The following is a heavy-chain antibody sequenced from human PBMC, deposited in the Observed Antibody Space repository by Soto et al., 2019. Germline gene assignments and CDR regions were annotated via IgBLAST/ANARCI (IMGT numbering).Heavy chain of an antibody. CDR1: GDSVSSNSAA. CDR2: TYYRSRWYN. Sequence: SQTLSLTCAISGDSVSSNSAAWYWIRKSPSSGLEWLGRTYYRSRWYNDYSLSVKSRISINPDTSKNQFSLQLNSVTPEDTAVYYCARGSSGTTSWFDPWGQGTLVTVSS. J-gene: IGHJ5*02. D-gene: IGHD1-7*01. CDR3: ARGSSGTTSWFDP. V-gene: IGHV6-1*01.